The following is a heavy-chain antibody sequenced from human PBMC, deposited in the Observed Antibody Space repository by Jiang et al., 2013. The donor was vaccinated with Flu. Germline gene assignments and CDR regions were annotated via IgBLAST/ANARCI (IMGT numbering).Heavy chain of an antibody. CDR1: GGTFNSDD. CDR2: IIPMYGTP. Sequence: GAEVKKPGSSVKVSCKTSGGTFNSDDFNWVRQAPGQGLEWMGGIIPMYGTPNYAQDFQGRVTITADESTSTVHMEVSSLRSDDTAVYYCARDTRSKYSAKRGGQFGLDVWGHGDHSHRLL. D-gene: IGHD4-11*01. CDR3: ARDTRSKYSAKRGGQFGLDV. J-gene: IGHJ6*02. V-gene: IGHV1-69*01.